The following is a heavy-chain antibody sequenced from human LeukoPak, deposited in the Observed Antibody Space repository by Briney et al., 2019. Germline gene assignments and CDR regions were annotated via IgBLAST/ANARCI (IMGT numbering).Heavy chain of an antibody. CDR1: GYTFTSYD. J-gene: IGHJ4*02. CDR3: AITMVRGVITPFDY. V-gene: IGHV1-69*04. Sequence: GASVKVSCKASGYTFTSYDINWVRQAPGQGLEWMGRIIPILGIANYAQKFQGRVTITADKSTSTAYMELSSLRSEDTAVYYCAITMVRGVITPFDYWGQGTLVTVSS. CDR2: IIPILGIA. D-gene: IGHD3-10*01.